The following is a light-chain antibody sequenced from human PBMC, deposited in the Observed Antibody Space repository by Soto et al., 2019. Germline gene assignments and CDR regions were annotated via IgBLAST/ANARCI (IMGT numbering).Light chain of an antibody. V-gene: IGLV2-23*03. CDR1: SSDGGTYNL. J-gene: IGLJ2*01. Sequence: QSVLTQPASVSGSPGQSITISCTGSSSDGGTYNLVSWYQQHPGKAPKLMIYEGSKRPSGVSNRFSGSKSGNTASLTISGLQAEVEADYFCCSYAGSSTFEVFGGGTKLTVL. CDR2: EGS. CDR3: CSYAGSSTFEV.